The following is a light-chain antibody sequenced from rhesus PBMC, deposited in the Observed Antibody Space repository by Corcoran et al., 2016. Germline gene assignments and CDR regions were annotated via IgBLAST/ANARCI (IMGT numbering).Light chain of an antibody. Sequence: DIQMTQSPSSLSASVGDRVTVTCRASQGIKKELSWYQQKPGKAPALMIYAASSLQTGVSSRFSGIGSGTDYTITLSSLQPEDVVTYYCLHDYTAPLTFGVGTKVEIE. J-gene: IGKJ4*01. V-gene: IGKV1-94*01. CDR1: QGIKKE. CDR2: AAS. CDR3: LHDYTAPLT.